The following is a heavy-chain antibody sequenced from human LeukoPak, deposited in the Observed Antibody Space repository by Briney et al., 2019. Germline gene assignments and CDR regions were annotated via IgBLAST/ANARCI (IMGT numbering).Heavy chain of an antibody. J-gene: IGHJ5*02. D-gene: IGHD3-22*01. CDR1: GYAFSDYY. CDR3: AKSPRKTYYYDGSEDYGWFDP. V-gene: IGHV1-2*02. Sequence: ASVKVSCKASGYAFSDYYMHWVRQAPGQGPEWMGWINSGGTNYAQKFQGRVTMTRDTSISTAYMELRRLRSDDTAVYYCAKSPRKTYYYDGSEDYGWFDPWGQGTLVTVSS. CDR2: INSGGT.